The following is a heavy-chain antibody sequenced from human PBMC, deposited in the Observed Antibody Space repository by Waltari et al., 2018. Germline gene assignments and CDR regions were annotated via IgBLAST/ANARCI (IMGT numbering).Heavy chain of an antibody. Sequence: QVQLQESGPGLVMPLETLSLTCSVSGGPIRSYYWSWIRQAAGKGLDRIGHIFTSGITKYNPSLMSRVTISVDTSKYQFSLKLTSVSAADTAVYYCARESGDYSPFDNWGQGALVTVSS. V-gene: IGHV4-4*07. J-gene: IGHJ4*02. CDR2: IFTSGIT. CDR1: GGPIRSYY. CDR3: ARESGDYSPFDN. D-gene: IGHD4-17*01.